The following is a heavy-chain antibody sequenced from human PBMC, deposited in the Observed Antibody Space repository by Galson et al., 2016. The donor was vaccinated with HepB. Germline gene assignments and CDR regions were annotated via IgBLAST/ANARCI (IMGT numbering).Heavy chain of an antibody. CDR3: ARVETGFQIY. D-gene: IGHD2-21*02. CDR2: IHHRGTI. CDR1: GASIISRNY. Sequence: EPLSLTCAVSGASIISRNYWSWVRQPPGKGLEWIGEIHHRGTINYNPSLKSRVTISVDESKNQFSLELNSVTAADTAVYYCARVETGFQIYWGQGNLVTVSS. V-gene: IGHV4-4*02. J-gene: IGHJ4*02.